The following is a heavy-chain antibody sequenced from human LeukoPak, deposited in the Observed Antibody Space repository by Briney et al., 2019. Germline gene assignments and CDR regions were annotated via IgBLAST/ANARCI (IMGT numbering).Heavy chain of an antibody. D-gene: IGHD4-17*01. CDR1: GYTFTGYY. CDR3: ARDTITVTTPYFDY. CDR2: INSDSGGT. Sequence: GGSVKLSCKASGYTFTGYYIDWVRQAPGQGLEWMGWINSDSGGTNYAQKFQGRVTMTRDTSTSTAYMELSSLGSDDTAFYYCARDTITVTTPYFDYWGQGTLVTVPS. V-gene: IGHV1-2*02. J-gene: IGHJ4*02.